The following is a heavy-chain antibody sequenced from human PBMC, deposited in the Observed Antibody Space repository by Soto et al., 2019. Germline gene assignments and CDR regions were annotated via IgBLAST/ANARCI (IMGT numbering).Heavy chain of an antibody. CDR3: ARRRLGYGSWYFDL. CDR2: NLPLFNIS. V-gene: IGHV1-69*01. J-gene: IGHJ2*01. Sequence: QVQLVQSGAEVKKPGSSVKVSSKAPEGAFSSYAISWVGKAPGQGLEGMGGNLPLFNISNYAQKFQGRVTITADEPTSTAYMDLSNLTSEDTAVYYCARRRLGYGSWYFDLWGRGTLITVSS. CDR1: EGAFSSYA. D-gene: IGHD3-10*01.